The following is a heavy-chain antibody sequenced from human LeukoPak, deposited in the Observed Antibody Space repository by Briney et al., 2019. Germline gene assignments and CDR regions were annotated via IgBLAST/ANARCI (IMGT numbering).Heavy chain of an antibody. Sequence: GGSLSLSCAASGFIFSNYYLVWVRQPPGKGLELISDISANGGATYYADSVKGRFTISRYNSKKTLYLQMNTLRADDTAVYYCERDPNGDYLGAFDFWGEGTMVSVSS. D-gene: IGHD4-17*01. CDR3: ERDPNGDYLGAFDF. CDR2: ISANGGAT. V-gene: IGHV3-23*01. CDR1: GFIFSNYY. J-gene: IGHJ3*01.